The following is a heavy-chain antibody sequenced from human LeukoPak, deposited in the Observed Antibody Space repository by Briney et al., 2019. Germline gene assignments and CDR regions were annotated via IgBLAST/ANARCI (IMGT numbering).Heavy chain of an antibody. V-gene: IGHV3-74*01. CDR1: GFTFSSYW. Sequence: GGSLRLSCAASGFTFSSYWMHWVRQAPGKGLVWVSRINTDGSSTSYADSVKGRFTISRDNAKNTLYLQMNSLRAEDTAVYYCAKGSRYDFWSGYQPTPYYFDYWGQGTLVTVSS. CDR2: INTDGSST. J-gene: IGHJ4*02. CDR3: AKGSRYDFWSGYQPTPYYFDY. D-gene: IGHD3-3*01.